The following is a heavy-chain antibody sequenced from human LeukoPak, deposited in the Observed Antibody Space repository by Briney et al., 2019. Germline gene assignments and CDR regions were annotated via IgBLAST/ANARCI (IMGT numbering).Heavy chain of an antibody. CDR1: GYTFSNYG. CDR3: ARERWDRSGKNYFEY. V-gene: IGHV1-18*01. CDR2: ISAYNGKT. Sequence: ASVKVSCKASGYTFSNYGFVWVRQAPGHGREWMGYISAYNGKTQYADNLQGRVTLTTDTSTNTAYMELRSLRSDDTAVYYCARERWDRSGKNYFEYWGQGTQVTVSS. D-gene: IGHD3-22*01. J-gene: IGHJ4*02.